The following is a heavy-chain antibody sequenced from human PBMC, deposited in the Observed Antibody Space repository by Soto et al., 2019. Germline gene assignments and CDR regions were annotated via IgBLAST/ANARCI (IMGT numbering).Heavy chain of an antibody. CDR3: ARPSVTHQIAAAGRRYYYYGMDV. Sequence: SQTNRLTYTVSWGNIINISDCWSWIRKPPGKGLEWIGSIYYSGSTYYNPSLKSRVTISVDTSKNQFSLKLSSVTAADTAVYYCARPSVTHQIAAAGRRYYYYGMDVWGQGTTVTVS. D-gene: IGHD6-13*01. CDR1: WGNIINISDC. V-gene: IGHV4-39*01. CDR2: IYYSGST. J-gene: IGHJ6*02.